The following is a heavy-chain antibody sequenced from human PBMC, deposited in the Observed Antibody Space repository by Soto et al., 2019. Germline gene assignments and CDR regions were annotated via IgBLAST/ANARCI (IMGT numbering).Heavy chain of an antibody. Sequence: QVQLQESGPGVVKPSQTLSLTCTVSGVSISSGGYYWSWIRQHPGKGLEWIGYIYDNDSTYYNPSLKRRVTMSVDTSRNPISLKLSSVTAADTAVYYCARHHMAATDMYFDYWGQGTLVTASA. CDR3: ARHHMAATDMYFDY. CDR1: GVSISSGGYY. J-gene: IGHJ4*02. V-gene: IGHV4-31*03. CDR2: IYDNDST. D-gene: IGHD6-19*01.